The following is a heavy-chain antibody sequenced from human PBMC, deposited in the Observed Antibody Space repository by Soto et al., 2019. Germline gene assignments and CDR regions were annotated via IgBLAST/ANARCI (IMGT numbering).Heavy chain of an antibody. V-gene: IGHV5-51*01. Sequence: HGESLKISCKGSGYSFTSYWIGWVRQMPGKGLEWMGIIYPGDSDTRYSPSFQGQVTISADKSISTAYLQWSSLKAPDTAMYYCARSLRYDSSGYYYYYGMDVWGQGTTVTVSS. CDR2: IYPGDSDT. J-gene: IGHJ6*02. CDR1: GYSFTSYW. CDR3: ARSLRYDSSGYYYYYGMDV. D-gene: IGHD3-22*01.